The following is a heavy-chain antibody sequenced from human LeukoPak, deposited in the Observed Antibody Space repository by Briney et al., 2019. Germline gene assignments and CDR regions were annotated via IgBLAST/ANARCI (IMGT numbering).Heavy chain of an antibody. V-gene: IGHV3-9*01. CDR2: ISWSNDRI. CDR3: AIGDDGSGYYYSWTY. CDR1: GFTFDDYA. Sequence: GGSLRLSCAASGFTFDDYAMHWVRQAPGKGLEWVSGISWSNDRITYADSVKGRFTISRDNAKNSLYLQMNSLRAEDTASYYCAIGDDGSGYYYSWTYWGQGTLVTVSS. J-gene: IGHJ4*02. D-gene: IGHD3-22*01.